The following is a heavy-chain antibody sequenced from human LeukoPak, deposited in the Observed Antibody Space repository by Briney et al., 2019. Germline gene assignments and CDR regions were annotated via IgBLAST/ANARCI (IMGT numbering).Heavy chain of an antibody. D-gene: IGHD3-10*01. V-gene: IGHV3-66*02. Sequence: PGGSLRLSCAASGFTVSSNYMSWVRQAPGKGLEWVSVIHSDGSTYYADSVKGRFTISRDHSKNTLYLQMNSLRAEDTAVYYCARMGSSYYFDYWGQGTLVTVSS. CDR1: GFTVSSNY. J-gene: IGHJ4*02. CDR3: ARMGSSYYFDY. CDR2: IHSDGST.